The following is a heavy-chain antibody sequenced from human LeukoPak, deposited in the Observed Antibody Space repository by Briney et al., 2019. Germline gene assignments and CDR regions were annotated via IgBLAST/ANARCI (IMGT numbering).Heavy chain of an antibody. CDR2: IYYSGST. D-gene: IGHD1-26*01. Sequence: PSETLSLTCTVSGGSISNYYWSWIRQPPGKGLEWIGYIYYSGSTNYNPSLESRVTISVDTSKNQFSLKLDSVTAADTAVYYCARGRNGSYHSPFDYWGQGTLVTVSS. J-gene: IGHJ4*02. CDR3: ARGRNGSYHSPFDY. V-gene: IGHV4-59*13. CDR1: GGSISNYY.